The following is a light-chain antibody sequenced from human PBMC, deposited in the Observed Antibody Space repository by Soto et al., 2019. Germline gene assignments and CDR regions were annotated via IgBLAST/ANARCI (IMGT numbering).Light chain of an antibody. CDR3: QQYGSSIT. CDR2: GTS. V-gene: IGKV3-20*01. Sequence: ETVMTQSPATLSVSPGERATLSCRASQSVSTKVAWYQQKPGQAPSLLIYGTSSRATGIPDRFSGSVSGTDFTLTISRLEPEDFAVYYCQQYGSSITFGQGTRLEIK. CDR1: QSVSTK. J-gene: IGKJ5*01.